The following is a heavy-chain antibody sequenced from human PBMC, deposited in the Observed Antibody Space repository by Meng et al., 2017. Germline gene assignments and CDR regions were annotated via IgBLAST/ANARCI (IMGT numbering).Heavy chain of an antibody. CDR2: IIPIFGTA. V-gene: IGHV1-69*06. J-gene: IGHJ5*02. Sequence: QLWLGRAGAVVKQPGSSVKFSCKASGGTFSSDAISWVRQAPGQGLEWMGGIIPIFGTANYAQKFQGRVTITADKSTSTAYMELSSLRPEDTAVYYCASLTGWFDPWGQGTLVTVSS. CDR3: ASLTGWFDP. D-gene: IGHD3-10*01. CDR1: GGTFSSDA.